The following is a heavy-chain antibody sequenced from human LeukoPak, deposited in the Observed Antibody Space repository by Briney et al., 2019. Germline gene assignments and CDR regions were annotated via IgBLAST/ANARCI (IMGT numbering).Heavy chain of an antibody. CDR2: ISYDGSNK. D-gene: IGHD2-2*01. V-gene: IGHV3-30-3*01. CDR1: GFTLSSYA. CDR3: TTRDIVVVPAAVMNPGPFDY. J-gene: IGHJ4*02. Sequence: GGSLRLSCAASGFTLSSYAMHWVRQAPGKGLEWVAVISYDGSNKYYADSVKGRFTISRDNSKNTLYLQMNSLKTGDTAVYYCTTRDIVVVPAAVMNPGPFDYWGQGTLVTVSS.